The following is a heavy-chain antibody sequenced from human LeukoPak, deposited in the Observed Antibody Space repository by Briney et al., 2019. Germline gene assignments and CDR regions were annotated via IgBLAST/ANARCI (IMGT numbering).Heavy chain of an antibody. CDR2: FDPEDGET. Sequence: AASVKVSCKVSGYTLTELSMHWVRQAPGKGLEWMGGFDPEDGETIYAQKFQGRVTMTEDTSTDTAYMELSSLRSEDTAVYYCAKLWRYCSGGSCYGNAFDIWGQGTMVTVSS. V-gene: IGHV1-24*01. J-gene: IGHJ3*02. CDR1: GYTLTELS. CDR3: AKLWRYCSGGSCYGNAFDI. D-gene: IGHD2-15*01.